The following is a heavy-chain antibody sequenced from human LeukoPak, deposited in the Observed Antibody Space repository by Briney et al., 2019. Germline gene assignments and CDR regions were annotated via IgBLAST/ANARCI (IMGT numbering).Heavy chain of an antibody. D-gene: IGHD2-15*01. CDR2: IYYSGST. V-gene: IGHV4-39*07. CDR3: ARDSS. Sequence: SETLSLTCTVSGGSISSSSYYWGWIRQPPGRGLEWIGSIYYSGSTYYNPSLKSRVTISVDTSKNQFSLKLSSVTAADTAVYYCARDSSWGQGTLVTVSS. CDR1: GGSISSSSYY. J-gene: IGHJ5*02.